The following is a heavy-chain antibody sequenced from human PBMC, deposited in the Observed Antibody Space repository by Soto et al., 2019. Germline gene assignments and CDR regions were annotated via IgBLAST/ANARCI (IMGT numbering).Heavy chain of an antibody. J-gene: IGHJ4*02. CDR1: GGSISSSSYY. CDR2: IYYSGNT. D-gene: IGHD3-10*01. CDR3: ARQYYFGWWGYYSQLFSF. Sequence: PSETLSLTCTVSGGSISSSSYYWGWIRQPPGKGLEWIGSIYYSGNTYYNPSLKSRVTISVDTAKNQFSLKLSSVTAADTAVYYCARQYYFGWWGYYSQLFSFWGRGNLVLVS. V-gene: IGHV4-39*01.